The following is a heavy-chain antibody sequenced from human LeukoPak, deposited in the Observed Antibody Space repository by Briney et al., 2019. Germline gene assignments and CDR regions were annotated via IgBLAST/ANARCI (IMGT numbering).Heavy chain of an antibody. J-gene: IGHJ5*02. CDR3: ARDFGVGLGLWFRGSGFDP. V-gene: IGHV4-4*07. D-gene: IGHD3-10*01. CDR1: GGSISSYY. Sequence: SETLSLTCTVSGGSISSYYWSWIRQPAGKGLEWIGRIYTSGSTNYNPSLKSRVTMSVDTSKNQFSLKLSSVTAADTAVYYCARDFGVGLGLWFRGSGFDPWGQGTLVTVSS. CDR2: IYTSGST.